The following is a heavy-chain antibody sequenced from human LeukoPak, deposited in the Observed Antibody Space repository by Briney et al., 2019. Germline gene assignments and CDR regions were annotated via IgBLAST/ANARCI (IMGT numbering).Heavy chain of an antibody. CDR3: ARNYDSSGYSNPWGY. CDR2: INWNGGST. CDR1: GFTFDDYG. V-gene: IGHV3-20*04. Sequence: PGGSLRLSCAASGFTFDDYGMSWVRQAPGKGLEWVSGINWNGGSTGYADSVKGRFTISRDNAKNSLYLQMNSLRAEDTALYYCARNYDSSGYSNPWGYWGQGTLVTVSS. D-gene: IGHD3-22*01. J-gene: IGHJ4*02.